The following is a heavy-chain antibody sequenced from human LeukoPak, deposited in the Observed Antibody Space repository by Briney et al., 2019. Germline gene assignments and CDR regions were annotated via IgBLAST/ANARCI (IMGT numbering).Heavy chain of an antibody. V-gene: IGHV4-39*01. CDR3: ARLITGMIDY. CDR1: GGSISSSSYY. CDR2: IYYSGTT. J-gene: IGHJ4*02. Sequence: PSETLSLTCTVSGGSISSSSYYWGWIRQPPGKGLEWIGSIYYSGTTYYNPSLKSRVTISVDTSKNQFSLKLSSVTAADTAVYYCARLITGMIDYWGQGNLVTVSS. D-gene: IGHD1-20*01.